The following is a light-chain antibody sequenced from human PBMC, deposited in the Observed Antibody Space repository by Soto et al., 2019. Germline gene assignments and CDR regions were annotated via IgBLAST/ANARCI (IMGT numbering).Light chain of an antibody. CDR1: SSDVGYDNY. V-gene: IGLV2-14*01. CDR3: TSHTASSTWV. J-gene: IGLJ3*02. CDR2: EVS. Sequence: QSVLTQPASVSGSPGQSITISCTGTSSDVGYDNYVSWFQQHPGKAPKLMIYEVSRRPAGVSNLFSGSKSATTASLTISGLQAEDEADYYCTSHTASSTWVFGGGTKLTVL.